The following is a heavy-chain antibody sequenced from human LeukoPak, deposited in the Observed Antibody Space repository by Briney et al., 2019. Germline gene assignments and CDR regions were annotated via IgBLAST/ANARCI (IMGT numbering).Heavy chain of an antibody. CDR3: AKEELRRITMWGYMDV. J-gene: IGHJ6*03. D-gene: IGHD3-10*02. V-gene: IGHV3-30*02. Sequence: GGSLRLSCAASGFTFSSYVMHWVRQAPGKGLEWVAFIRYDGSNKYYADSVKGRFTISRDNSKNTLYLQMNSLSAEDTAFYYCAKEELRRITMWGYMDVWGKGTTVTISS. CDR2: IRYDGSNK. CDR1: GFTFSSYV.